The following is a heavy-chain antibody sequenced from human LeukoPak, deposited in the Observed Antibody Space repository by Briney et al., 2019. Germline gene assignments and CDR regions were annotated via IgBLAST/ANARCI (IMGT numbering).Heavy chain of an antibody. J-gene: IGHJ4*02. Sequence: KRGASLQISCKGSGYIFTSYWIGWVRQLPGKGLEWMGIIYPGDSDTRYSPSFQGQVTISADKSISTAYLQWSSLKASDTVMYYCARQLHSIDYWGQGTLVTVSS. CDR2: IYPGDSDT. D-gene: IGHD2/OR15-2a*01. CDR3: ARQLHSIDY. V-gene: IGHV5-51*01. CDR1: GYIFTSYW.